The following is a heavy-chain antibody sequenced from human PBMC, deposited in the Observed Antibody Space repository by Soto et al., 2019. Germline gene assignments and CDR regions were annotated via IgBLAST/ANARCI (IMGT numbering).Heavy chain of an antibody. CDR2: ISYDGSNK. J-gene: IGHJ5*02. V-gene: IGHV3-30*18. Sequence: QVQLVESGGGVVQPGRSLRLSCAASGFTFSSYGMHWVRQAPGKGLEWVAVISYDGSNKYYADSVKGRFTISRDNSKNTVYLQMNRLRAEDTPVYYGAKDEGEYCSGGSSYRPWFDPWGQGTLVTVSS. CDR1: GFTFSSYG. D-gene: IGHD2-15*01. CDR3: AKDEGEYCSGGSSYRPWFDP.